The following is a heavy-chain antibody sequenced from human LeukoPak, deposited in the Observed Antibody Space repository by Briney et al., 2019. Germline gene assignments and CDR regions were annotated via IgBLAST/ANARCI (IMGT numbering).Heavy chain of an antibody. Sequence: GESLKISCKGSGYSFTSYWIGWVRQMPGKGLEWMGIIYPGDSDTRYSPSFQGQVTISADKSISTAYLQWSSLKASDTAMYYCARDDYGDYANNWFDPWGQGTLVTVSS. CDR3: ARDDYGDYANNWFDP. V-gene: IGHV5-51*01. CDR1: GYSFTSYW. CDR2: IYPGDSDT. J-gene: IGHJ5*02. D-gene: IGHD4-17*01.